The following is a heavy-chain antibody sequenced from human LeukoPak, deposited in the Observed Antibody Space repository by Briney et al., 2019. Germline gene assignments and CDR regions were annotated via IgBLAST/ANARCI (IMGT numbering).Heavy chain of an antibody. D-gene: IGHD3-10*01. CDR2: ISSSGSTI. V-gene: IGHV3-48*03. CDR3: ARDYYGSGSYNLAHYYYMDV. J-gene: IGHJ6*03. CDR1: GFTFSSYE. Sequence: GGSLRLSCAASGFTFSSYEMNWVRQAPGKGLEWVSYISSSGSTIYYADSVKGRFTISRDNAKNSLYLQMNSLRAEDTAVYYCARDYYGSGSYNLAHYYYMDVWGKGTTVTVSS.